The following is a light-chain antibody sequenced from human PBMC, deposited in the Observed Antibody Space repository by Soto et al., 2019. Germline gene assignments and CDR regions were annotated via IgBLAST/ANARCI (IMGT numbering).Light chain of an antibody. V-gene: IGKV1D-16*01. Sequence: DIQMTQSPSSLSASIGDRVTITCWASQNLSSWLAWYQQKPEKAPKSLIYAASSFQSGVPSRFSGSGSGTDFTLTISSLQPEDFATYYCQQYRSFPFTFGPGTKVDIK. CDR2: AAS. CDR1: QNLSSW. CDR3: QQYRSFPFT. J-gene: IGKJ3*01.